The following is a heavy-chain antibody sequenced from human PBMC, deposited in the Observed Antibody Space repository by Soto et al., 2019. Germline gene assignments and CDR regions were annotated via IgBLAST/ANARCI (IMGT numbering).Heavy chain of an antibody. CDR2: IYYSGST. Sequence: PSETLSLTCTVVGGSISSYYWSWIRQPPGKGLEWIGYIYYSGSTNYNPSLKSRVTISVDTSKNQFSLKLSSVTAADTAVYYCTRYSSSWYWFDPWGQGTLVTVSS. CDR1: GGSISSYY. CDR3: TRYSSSWYWFDP. D-gene: IGHD6-13*01. J-gene: IGHJ5*02. V-gene: IGHV4-59*01.